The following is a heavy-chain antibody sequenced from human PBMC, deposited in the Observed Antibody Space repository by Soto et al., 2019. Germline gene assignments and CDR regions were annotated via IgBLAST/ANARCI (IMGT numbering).Heavy chain of an antibody. Sequence: GGSLRLSCAASGFTFSSYSMSWVRQAPGKGLEWVSSISSSSSYIYYADSVKGRFTISRDNAKNSLYLQMNSLRAEDTAVYYCARADSLYCSGGSCYPEPHYFDYWGQGTLVTVSS. D-gene: IGHD2-15*01. J-gene: IGHJ4*02. CDR2: ISSSSSYI. CDR1: GFTFSSYS. V-gene: IGHV3-21*01. CDR3: ARADSLYCSGGSCYPEPHYFDY.